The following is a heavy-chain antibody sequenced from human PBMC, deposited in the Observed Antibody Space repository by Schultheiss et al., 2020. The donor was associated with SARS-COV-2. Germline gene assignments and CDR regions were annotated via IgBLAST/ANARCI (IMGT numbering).Heavy chain of an antibody. J-gene: IGHJ4*02. CDR1: GGSISSYY. D-gene: IGHD2-8*01. V-gene: IGHV4-59*12. CDR2: INHGGGT. Sequence: SQTLSLTCSVSGGSISSYYWSWIRQPPGKGLECIGEINHGGGTNYNPSLRSRVTISVDTSKNQFSLKLSSVTAADTAVYYCARGPYCTIGVCYKGSFDYWGQGTLVTVSS. CDR3: ARGPYCTIGVCYKGSFDY.